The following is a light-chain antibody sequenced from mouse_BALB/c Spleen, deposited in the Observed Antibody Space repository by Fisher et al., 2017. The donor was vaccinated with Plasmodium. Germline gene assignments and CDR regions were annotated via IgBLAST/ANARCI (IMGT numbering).Light chain of an antibody. V-gene: IGKV1-110*01. Sequence: DIVLTQSPLSLPVSLGDQASISCRSSQSLVHSYGSTYLHWYLQKPGQSPKLLIYKVSDRFSGVPDRFSGSGSGTDFTLKISRVEAEALGVYFCSQSTHLPLTFGAGTRLELK. CDR2: KVS. CDR3: SQSTHLPLT. CDR1: QSLVHSYGSTY. J-gene: IGKJ5*01.